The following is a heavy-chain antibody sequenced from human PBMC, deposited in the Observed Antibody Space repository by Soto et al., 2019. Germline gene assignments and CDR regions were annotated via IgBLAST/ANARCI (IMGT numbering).Heavy chain of an antibody. V-gene: IGHV4-59*01. J-gene: IGHJ6*02. CDR2: IYYSGST. D-gene: IGHD1-26*01. Sequence: PWETLSLTCTVSGGSISSYYWSWIRQPPGKGLEWIGYIYYSGSTNYNPSLKSRVTISVDTSKNQFSLKLSSVTAADTAVYYCASTSGSYYGYYYYGMDVWGQGTTVTVSS. CDR1: GGSISSYY. CDR3: ASTSGSYYGYYYYGMDV.